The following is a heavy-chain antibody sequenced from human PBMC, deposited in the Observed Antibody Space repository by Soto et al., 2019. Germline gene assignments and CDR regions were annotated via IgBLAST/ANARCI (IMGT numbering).Heavy chain of an antibody. D-gene: IGHD3-3*01. CDR1: GYTFTSYG. Sequence: ASVKVSCKASGYTFTSYGISWVRQAPGQGLEWMGWISAYNGNTNYAQKLQGRVTMTADTSTSTAYMELRSLRSDDTAVYYCARGYDFWRGPENFDYWGQGTLVTVSX. CDR2: ISAYNGNT. CDR3: ARGYDFWRGPENFDY. J-gene: IGHJ4*02. V-gene: IGHV1-18*01.